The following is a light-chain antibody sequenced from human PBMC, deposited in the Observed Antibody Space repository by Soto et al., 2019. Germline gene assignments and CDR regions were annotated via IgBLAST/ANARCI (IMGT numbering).Light chain of an antibody. CDR1: SSDIGAYNY. V-gene: IGLV2-14*01. CDR2: DVS. J-gene: IGLJ3*02. CDR3: GSYASSSTLV. Sequence: QSALTQPASVSGSPGQSITIPCTGTSSDIGAYNYVSWYQQLPGKAPKLMIYDVSNRPSGVSYRFSGSKSGNTASLTISGLQAEDESDYYCGSYASSSTLVFGGGTKVTVL.